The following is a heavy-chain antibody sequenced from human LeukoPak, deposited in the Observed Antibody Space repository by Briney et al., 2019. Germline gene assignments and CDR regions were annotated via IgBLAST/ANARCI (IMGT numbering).Heavy chain of an antibody. CDR2: IISPSTTI. Sequence: PGGSLRLSCAASGFSLRAYTMNWVRQAPGMGLEWISYIISPSTTIYYADSVEGRFTISRDDAKNSLYLQMDSLRAEDTAVYYCARNGRYCATATCLDFWGQGTLVTVSS. V-gene: IGHV3-48*01. J-gene: IGHJ4*02. CDR3: ARNGRYCATATCLDF. D-gene: IGHD2-15*01. CDR1: GFSLRAYT.